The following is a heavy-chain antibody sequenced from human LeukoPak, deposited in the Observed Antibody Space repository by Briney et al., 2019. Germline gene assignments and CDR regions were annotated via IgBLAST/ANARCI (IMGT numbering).Heavy chain of an antibody. CDR2: ISSSGSTI. J-gene: IGHJ4*02. V-gene: IGHV3-48*03. Sequence: GASLRLSCAAAGFTFSSYEMNWVRQAPGKGLEWVSYISSSGSTIYYADSVKGRFTISRDNAKNSLYLQMNSLRAEDTAVYYCARGRRTVTTYGHVDYWGQGTLVTVSS. D-gene: IGHD4-17*01. CDR3: ARGRRTVTTYGHVDY. CDR1: GFTFSSYE.